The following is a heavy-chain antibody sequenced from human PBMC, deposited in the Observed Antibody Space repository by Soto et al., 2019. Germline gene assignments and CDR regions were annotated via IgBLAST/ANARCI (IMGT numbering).Heavy chain of an antibody. D-gene: IGHD3-22*01. CDR3: ARDDALRETSGYFYLDY. J-gene: IGHJ4*02. CDR1: GHTFTITRFP. V-gene: IGHV1-3*01. Sequence: QVHLVQSGAEVKKPGASVRLSCQASGHTFTITRFPMHWVRQAPGQRLEWMGLINVGNDNTKYSQKFQGRVTITADKSTSTAYMELHTLTSEDTAVYYCARDDALRETSGYFYLDYWGQGTPVTVTS. CDR2: INVGNDNT.